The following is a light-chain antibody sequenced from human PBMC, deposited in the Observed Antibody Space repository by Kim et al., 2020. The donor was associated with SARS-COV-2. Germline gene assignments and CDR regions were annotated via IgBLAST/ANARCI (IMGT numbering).Light chain of an antibody. CDR2: AAT. Sequence: ASVGERVTISGAGKQGIGNYVCWFQKKRGKAPISLIYAATSLQGGVPSKFGGSGSGTDCTITISSQHPEDSATYYCQQYNSYPRTFGQGTKVDIK. CDR3: QQYNSYPRT. CDR1: QGIGNY. V-gene: IGKV1-16*02. J-gene: IGKJ1*01.